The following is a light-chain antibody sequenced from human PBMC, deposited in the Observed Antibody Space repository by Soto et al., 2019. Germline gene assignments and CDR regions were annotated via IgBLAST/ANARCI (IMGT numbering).Light chain of an antibody. CDR2: AAS. J-gene: IGKJ5*01. Sequence: DIQKTQSPSSLSASVGDRVTITCRASQGIGNYLAWYQQKPGKVPKLLIYAASTLQSGVPSRFSGSGSGTDFTLTISSLQPEDVATYYCQKYNSALSITFGQGTRLEIK. CDR1: QGIGNY. CDR3: QKYNSALSIT. V-gene: IGKV1-27*01.